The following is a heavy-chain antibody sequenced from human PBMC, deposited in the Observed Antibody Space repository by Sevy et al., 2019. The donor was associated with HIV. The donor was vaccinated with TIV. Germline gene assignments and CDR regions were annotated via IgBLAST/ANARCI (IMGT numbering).Heavy chain of an antibody. CDR3: AKDQGLYGDYVGYFQH. V-gene: IGHV3-23*01. CDR1: GFTFSSYA. D-gene: IGHD4-17*01. Sequence: GGSLRLSCAASGFTFSSYAMSWVRQAPGKGLEWVSAISGSGGSTYYADSVKGWFTISRDNSKNTLYLQMNSLRAEDTAVYYCAKDQGLYGDYVGYFQHWGQGTLVTVSS. J-gene: IGHJ1*01. CDR2: ISGSGGST.